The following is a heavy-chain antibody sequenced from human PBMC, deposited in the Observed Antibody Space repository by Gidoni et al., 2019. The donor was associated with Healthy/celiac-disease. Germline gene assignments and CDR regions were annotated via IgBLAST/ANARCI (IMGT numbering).Heavy chain of an antibody. D-gene: IGHD5-12*01. CDR2: ISYDGSNK. CDR1: GFTFSSYG. V-gene: IGHV3-30*03. Sequence: QVQLVESGGGVVQPGRSLRLSCAASGFTFSSYGMHWVRQAPGKGLEWVAVISYDGSNKYYADSVKGRFTISRDNSKNTLYLQMNSLRAEDTAVYYCARGNDGYFDYWGQGTLVTVSS. CDR3: ARGNDGYFDY. J-gene: IGHJ4*02.